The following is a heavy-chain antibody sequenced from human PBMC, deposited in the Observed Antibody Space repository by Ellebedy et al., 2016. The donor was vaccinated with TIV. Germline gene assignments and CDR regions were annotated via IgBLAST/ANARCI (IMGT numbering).Heavy chain of an antibody. CDR3: ARHAGSWFSGGSKAVVY. D-gene: IGHD6-13*01. CDR1: GYSFTDYW. Sequence: GGSLRLSCKGFGYSFTDYWIGWVRQMPGKGLEWMGIIYPGDSDIRYSPSCQGQVTISADKSISTTYLQWSSLKASDTAMYYCARHAGSWFSGGSKAVVYWGQGTLVTVSS. CDR2: IYPGDSDI. V-gene: IGHV5-51*01. J-gene: IGHJ4*02.